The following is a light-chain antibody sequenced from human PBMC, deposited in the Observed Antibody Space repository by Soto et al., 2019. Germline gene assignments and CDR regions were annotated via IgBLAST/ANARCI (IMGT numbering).Light chain of an antibody. CDR1: SSNIGAGHD. Sequence: QSVLTQPPSVSGAPGQRVTISYTGSSSNIGAGHDVHWYQQTPGTAPKLLIYGDTTRPSGVPDRFSGSKSGTSASLAITGLQAEDEADYYCQSYDSSLSGSVFGGGTKVTVL. CDR2: GDT. V-gene: IGLV1-40*01. J-gene: IGLJ3*02. CDR3: QSYDSSLSGSV.